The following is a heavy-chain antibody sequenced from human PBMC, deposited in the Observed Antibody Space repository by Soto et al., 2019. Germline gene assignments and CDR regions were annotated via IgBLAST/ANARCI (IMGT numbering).Heavy chain of an antibody. Sequence: GGSLRLSCAASGFTFSSYGMHWVRQAPGKGLGWVAVISYDGSNKYYADSVKGRFTISRDNSKNTLYLQMNSLRAEDTAVYYCAKDRVVLPAATMGRWDSNPRQYYYYVLAVWGQGTPVPVPS. CDR3: AKDRVVLPAATMGRWDSNPRQYYYYVLAV. D-gene: IGHD2-2*01. CDR2: ISYDGSNK. CDR1: GFTFSSYG. J-gene: IGHJ6*02. V-gene: IGHV3-30*18.